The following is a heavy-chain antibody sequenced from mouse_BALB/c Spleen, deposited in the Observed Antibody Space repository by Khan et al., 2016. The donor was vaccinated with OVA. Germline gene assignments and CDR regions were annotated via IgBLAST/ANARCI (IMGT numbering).Heavy chain of an antibody. CDR1: GYTFTDYA. V-gene: IGHV1S137*01. J-gene: IGHJ2*01. Sequence: QVQLQQSGPELVRPGVSVKISCKGSGYTFTDYAMYWVKQSHAKSLEWIGLISTYSGNTNYNQKFTGKATMTVDKSSSTAYMELARLTSEDSAIYYCARPAYDGYYDYWGQGTTLTVSS. CDR2: ISTYSGNT. D-gene: IGHD2-3*01. CDR3: ARPAYDGYYDY.